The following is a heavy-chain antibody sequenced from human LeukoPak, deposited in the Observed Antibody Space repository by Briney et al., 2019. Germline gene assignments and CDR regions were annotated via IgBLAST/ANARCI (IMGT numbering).Heavy chain of an antibody. CDR3: AREVYGSGSYIDY. D-gene: IGHD3-10*01. CDR1: GGSISSSSYY. V-gene: IGHV4-39*07. Sequence: PSETLSLTCTVSGGSISSSSYYWGWIRQPPGKGLEWIGSIYYSGTTFYNPSLKSRVTISLDTSKNQFSLKLSSVTAADTAVYYCAREVYGSGSYIDYWGQGTLVTVSS. CDR2: IYYSGTT. J-gene: IGHJ4*02.